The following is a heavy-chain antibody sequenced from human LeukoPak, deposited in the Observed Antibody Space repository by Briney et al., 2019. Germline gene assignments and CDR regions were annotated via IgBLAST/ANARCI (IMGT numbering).Heavy chain of an antibody. V-gene: IGHV4-28*03. CDR3: ARVGYYYDTRGFFDS. D-gene: IGHD3-22*01. J-gene: IGHJ4*02. CDR2: IFYSGST. CDR1: GYSISSNNW. Sequence: SDTQSLTCAVSGYSISSNNWWAWVRQPPGKGLEWIGYIFYSGSTNYSPSLKSRVSISLDASKNQFSLKLTSVTAADTAVYYCARVGYYYDTRGFFDSWGQGTLVTVSS.